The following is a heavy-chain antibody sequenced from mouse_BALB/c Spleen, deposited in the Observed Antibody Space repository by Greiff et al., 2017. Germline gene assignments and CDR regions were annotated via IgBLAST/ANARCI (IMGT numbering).Heavy chain of an antibody. J-gene: IGHJ1*01. D-gene: IGHD3-3*01. Sequence: EVMLVESGGGLVKPGGSLKLSCAASGFTFSDYYMYWVRQTPEKRLEWVATISDGGSYTYYPDSVKGRFTISRDNAKNNLYLQMSSLKSEDTAMYYCARAGLSYWYFDVWGAGTTVTVSS. CDR1: GFTFSDYY. V-gene: IGHV5-4*02. CDR2: ISDGGSYT. CDR3: ARAGLSYWYFDV.